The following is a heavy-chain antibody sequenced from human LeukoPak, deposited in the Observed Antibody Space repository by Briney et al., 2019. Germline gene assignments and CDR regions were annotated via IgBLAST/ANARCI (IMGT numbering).Heavy chain of an antibody. CDR1: GFTFSSYA. CDR3: AKGQYCSGGSCYRNWFDP. D-gene: IGHD2-15*01. CDR2: ISGSGGST. Sequence: GGSLRLSCAASGFTFSSYAMSWVRQAPGKGLEWVSDISGSGGSTYYADSVKGRFTISRDNSKNTLYLQMNSLRAEDTAVYYCAKGQYCSGGSCYRNWFDPWGQGTLVTVSS. V-gene: IGHV3-23*01. J-gene: IGHJ5*02.